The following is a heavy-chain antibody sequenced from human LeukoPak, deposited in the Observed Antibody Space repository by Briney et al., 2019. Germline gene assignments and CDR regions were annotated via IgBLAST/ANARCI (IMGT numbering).Heavy chain of an antibody. CDR1: TVTSFYMH. CDR2: IFYTGST. D-gene: IGHD2-2*01. CDR3: SRHPSSPPYFDY. J-gene: IGHJ4*02. Sequence: PSETLSFNATGSTVTSFYMHWMRHRRPPGKGLEYIGYIFYTGSTNYNPSLKSRVTISVGSSKNQCSLQLNSVTAACTTMYYCSRHPSSPPYFDYWAQGALVTVSS. V-gene: IGHV4-59*08.